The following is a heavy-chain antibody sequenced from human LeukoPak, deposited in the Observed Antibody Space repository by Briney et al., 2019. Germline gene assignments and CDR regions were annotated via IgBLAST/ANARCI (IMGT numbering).Heavy chain of an antibody. V-gene: IGHV3-21*01. J-gene: IGHJ5*02. Sequence: GGSLRLSCAASGFTFTSYSMNWVRQAPGKGLEWVSSISSGGFFIYYADSVKGRFTISRDNAKNSLFLQMNSLRGEDTAVYYCARDGGVDRLGVAVTDGFDPWGQGTLVSVSS. CDR3: ARDGGVDRLGVAVTDGFDP. CDR1: GFTFTSYS. D-gene: IGHD6-19*01. CDR2: ISSGGFFI.